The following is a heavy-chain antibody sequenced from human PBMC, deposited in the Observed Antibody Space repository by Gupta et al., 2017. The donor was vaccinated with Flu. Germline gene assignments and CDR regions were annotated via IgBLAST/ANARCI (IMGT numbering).Heavy chain of an antibody. D-gene: IGHD3-9*01. CDR2: IGSGGNV. CDR3: VRDHDWAFTN. CDR1: GFIFSDSH. J-gene: IGHJ4*02. V-gene: IGHV3-48*02. Sequence: EVHLVESGGHLVQPGGSLRLSCAASGFIFSDSHMNWVRQAPGKWLEWVAYIGSGGNVDNADSVKGRFTISRDNAKNSLYLEMNSLRDEDTALYYCVRDHDWAFTNWGQGTLVTVSS.